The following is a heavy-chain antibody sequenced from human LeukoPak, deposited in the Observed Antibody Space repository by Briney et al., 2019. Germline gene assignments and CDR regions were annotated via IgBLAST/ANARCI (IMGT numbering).Heavy chain of an antibody. J-gene: IGHJ5*01. CDR1: GSTYSDYG. CDR3: VKGGSISHNWFDS. Sequence: PGGSLRLSCAASGSTYSDYGMHWVRQAPGRGLEWVAFILNDGTWEYYPDSVKGRLTISRDNSRNTLYLQMNSVRLEDTAIYYCVKGGSISHNWFDSWGQGTLVTVSS. D-gene: IGHD3-16*01. CDR2: ILNDGTWE. V-gene: IGHV3-30*02.